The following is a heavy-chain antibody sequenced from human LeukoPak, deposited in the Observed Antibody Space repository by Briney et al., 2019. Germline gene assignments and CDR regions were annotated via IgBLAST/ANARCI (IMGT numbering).Heavy chain of an antibody. D-gene: IGHD5-18*01. CDR3: ARAPERWYSYGSYTYYYMDV. CDR2: ISYSGSR. Sequence: SETLSLTCTVSGGSISSYYWNWIRQPPGKGLEWIGSISYSGSRNYNPSLQSRVTISVDTSKNQISLKLSSVTAADTTVYYCARAPERWYSYGSYTYYYMDVWGKGTTVTVSS. J-gene: IGHJ6*03. CDR1: GGSISSYY. V-gene: IGHV4-59*01.